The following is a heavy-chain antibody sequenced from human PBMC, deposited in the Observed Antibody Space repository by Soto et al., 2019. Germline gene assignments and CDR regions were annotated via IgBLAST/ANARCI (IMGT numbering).Heavy chain of an antibody. Sequence: QVQLVESGGGVVQPGRSLRLSCAASGFTFSSYGMHWVRQAPGKGLEWVAVISYDGSNKYYADSVKGRFTISRDNSKNALYLRMNSLRAEDTAVYYCAKEGRLQWLAQYYFDYWGQGTLVTVSS. D-gene: IGHD6-19*01. CDR2: ISYDGSNK. CDR3: AKEGRLQWLAQYYFDY. V-gene: IGHV3-30*18. J-gene: IGHJ4*02. CDR1: GFTFSSYG.